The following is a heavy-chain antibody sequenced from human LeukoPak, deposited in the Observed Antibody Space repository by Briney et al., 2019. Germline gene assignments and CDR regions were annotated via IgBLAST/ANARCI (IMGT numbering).Heavy chain of an antibody. D-gene: IGHD6-19*01. CDR3: ARLSGDYSSANPKEESDY. V-gene: IGHV4-39*07. CDR1: GGSISSSSYY. Sequence: SETLSLTCTVSGGSISSSSYYWGWIRQPPGKGLEWIGEINHSGSTNYNPSLKSRVTISVDTPKNQFSLKLSSVTAADTAVYYCARLSGDYSSANPKEESDYWGQGTLVTVSS. CDR2: INHSGST. J-gene: IGHJ4*02.